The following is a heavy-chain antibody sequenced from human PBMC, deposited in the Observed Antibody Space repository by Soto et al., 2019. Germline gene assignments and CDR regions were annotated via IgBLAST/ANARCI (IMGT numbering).Heavy chain of an antibody. CDR2: ISAYNGNT. D-gene: IGHD3-22*01. Sequence: ASVKVSCKASGYTFTSYGISWVRQAPGQGLEWMGWISAYNGNTNYAQKLQGRVTMTTDTSTSTAYMELRSLRSDDTAVYYCARDVLRGSSGYYGFDYWGQGTLVTVSS. V-gene: IGHV1-18*04. J-gene: IGHJ4*02. CDR1: GYTFTSYG. CDR3: ARDVLRGSSGYYGFDY.